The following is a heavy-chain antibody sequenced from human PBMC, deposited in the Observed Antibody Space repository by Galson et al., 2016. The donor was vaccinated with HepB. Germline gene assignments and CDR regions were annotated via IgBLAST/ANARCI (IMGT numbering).Heavy chain of an antibody. CDR2: VHNSGYT. CDR1: GDSIGSYY. Sequence: SETLSLTCTVSGDSIGSYYWHWIRLPTGKGLEWIGYVHNSGYTTYNPSLNGRVTISMDTSKNQFSLKLSSVTAADTAVYYCAREYSSFDYVGHGILVTVSS. CDR3: AREYSSFDY. J-gene: IGHJ4*03. V-gene: IGHV4-59*01. D-gene: IGHD6-19*01.